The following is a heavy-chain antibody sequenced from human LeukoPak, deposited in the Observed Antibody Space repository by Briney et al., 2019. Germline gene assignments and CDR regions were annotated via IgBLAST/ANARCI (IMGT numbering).Heavy chain of an antibody. V-gene: IGHV4-61*02. CDR1: GGSISSGSYY. J-gene: IGHJ5*02. D-gene: IGHD3-10*01. CDR3: ARGNYYGSGSSEYNWFDP. CDR2: IYTSGTT. Sequence: SETLSLTCTVSGGSISSGSYYWSWIRQPAGKGLEWIGRIYTSGTTNYNPSLKSRVTISVDTSKNQFSLKLSSVTAADTAVYYCARGNYYGSGSSEYNWFDPWGQGTLVTVSS.